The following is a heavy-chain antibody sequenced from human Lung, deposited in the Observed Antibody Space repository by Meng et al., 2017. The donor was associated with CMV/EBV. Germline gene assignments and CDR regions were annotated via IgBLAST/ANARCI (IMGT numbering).Heavy chain of an antibody. Sequence: GGSXRLXCAASGFTFSSYWMSWVRRAPGKGLEWVANIKQDGSEKYYVDPEKGSFTVSRDIATNLLYLQMLSLRAEDTAVYFCAGVFDASDSRNGAFYVWG. CDR3: AGVFDASDSRNGAFYV. CDR1: GFTFSSYW. D-gene: IGHD3-3*01. CDR2: IKQDGSEK. J-gene: IGHJ3*01. V-gene: IGHV3-7*01.